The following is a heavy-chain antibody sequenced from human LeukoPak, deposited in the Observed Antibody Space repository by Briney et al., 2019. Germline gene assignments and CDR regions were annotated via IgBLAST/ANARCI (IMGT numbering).Heavy chain of an antibody. CDR3: ARVAQIVVVPAAINWFDP. V-gene: IGHV4-39*07. J-gene: IGHJ5*02. CDR2: IYYSGST. Sequence: SETLSLTCTVSGGSISSSSYYWGWIRQPPGKGLEWIGSIYYSGSTYYNPSLKSRVTISVDTSKNQFSLKPSSVTAADTAVCYCARVAQIVVVPAAINWFDPWGQGTLVTVSS. D-gene: IGHD2-2*01. CDR1: GGSISSSSYY.